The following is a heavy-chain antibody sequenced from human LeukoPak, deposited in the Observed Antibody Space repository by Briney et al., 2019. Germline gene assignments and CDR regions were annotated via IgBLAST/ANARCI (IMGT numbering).Heavy chain of an antibody. V-gene: IGHV4-34*01. J-gene: IGHJ4*02. Sequence: SETLSLTCADYGGSFSGYYWSWIRQPPGKGLEWIGEINHSENTNYNPSLKSRVTISVDTSKNQFSLKLSSVTAADTAVYYCARHRRRIVRGGSQFDYWGQGTLVTVSS. CDR2: INHSENT. D-gene: IGHD3-10*01. CDR1: GGSFSGYY. CDR3: ARHRRRIVRGGSQFDY.